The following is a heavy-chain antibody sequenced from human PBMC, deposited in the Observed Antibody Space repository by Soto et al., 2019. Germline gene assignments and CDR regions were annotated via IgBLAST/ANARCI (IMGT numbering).Heavy chain of an antibody. D-gene: IGHD1-20*01. CDR1: GYKFTSHW. V-gene: IGHV5-51*01. Sequence: GESLKISCRASGYKFTSHWIGWVRQMPGKGLEWMGVIWPGDSDSRYSPAFQGQVTISADKSVSTVYLQWDSLKVSDSAMYFCARHSLDNNAPSLPMDVWGQGTTVTVSS. CDR3: ARHSLDNNAPSLPMDV. J-gene: IGHJ6*02. CDR2: IWPGDSDS.